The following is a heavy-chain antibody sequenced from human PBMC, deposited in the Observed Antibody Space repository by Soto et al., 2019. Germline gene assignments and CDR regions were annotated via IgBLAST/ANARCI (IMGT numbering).Heavy chain of an antibody. CDR3: ASENVDTARARFY. CDR2: IWYDGSNK. CDR1: GFTFSSYG. V-gene: IGHV3-33*01. Sequence: PGGSLRLSCAASGFTFSSYGMHWVRQAPGKGLEWVAVIWYDGSNKYYADSVKGRFTISRDNSKNTLYLQMNSLRAEDTAVYYCASENVDTARARFYWGQGTLVTVSS. D-gene: IGHD5-18*01. J-gene: IGHJ4*02.